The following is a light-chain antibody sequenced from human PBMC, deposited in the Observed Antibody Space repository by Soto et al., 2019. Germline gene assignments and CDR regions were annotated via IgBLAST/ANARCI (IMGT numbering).Light chain of an antibody. CDR1: QSVSSN. J-gene: IGKJ1*01. Sequence: EIVMMQSPATLSVSPGERATLSCRASQSVSSNLAWYQQTPGHAPRLLIYGASTSATGIPARFSGSGSGTEFTLTISSLQSEDFAVYYCQQYKNWPPWTFGQVTKV. CDR3: QQYKNWPPWT. V-gene: IGKV3-15*01. CDR2: GAS.